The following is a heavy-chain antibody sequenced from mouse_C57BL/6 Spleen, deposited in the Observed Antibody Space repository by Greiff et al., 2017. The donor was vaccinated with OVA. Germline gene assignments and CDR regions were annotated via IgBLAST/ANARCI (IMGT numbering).Heavy chain of an antibody. Sequence: VKLMESGPGLVQPSQSLSITCTVSGFSLTSYGVHWVRQPPGKGLEWLGVIWSGGSTDYNAAFISRLSISKDNSKSQVFFKMNSLQADDTAIYYCAKNVEPLYAMDYWGQGTSVTVSS. V-gene: IGHV2-4*01. CDR3: AKNVEPLYAMDY. CDR1: GFSLTSYG. J-gene: IGHJ4*01. CDR2: IWSGGST.